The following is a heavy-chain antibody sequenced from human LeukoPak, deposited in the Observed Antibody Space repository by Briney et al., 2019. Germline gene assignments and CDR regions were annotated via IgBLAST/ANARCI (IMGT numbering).Heavy chain of an antibody. CDR3: ARGRRHCSSTSCYRGLNWFDP. Sequence: VSVKVSCKASGYTFTSYDINWVRQATGQGLEWMGWMNPNSGNTGYAQKFQGRVTMTRNTSISTAYMELSSLRSEDTAVYYCARGRRHCSSTSCYRGLNWFDPWGQGTLVTVSS. V-gene: IGHV1-8*01. D-gene: IGHD2-2*01. J-gene: IGHJ5*02. CDR2: MNPNSGNT. CDR1: GYTFTSYD.